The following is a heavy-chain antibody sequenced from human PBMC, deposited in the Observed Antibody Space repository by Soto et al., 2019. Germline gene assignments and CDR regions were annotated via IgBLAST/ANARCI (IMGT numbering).Heavy chain of an antibody. D-gene: IGHD3-10*01. V-gene: IGHV4-61*01. CDR1: GGSVSRCTSY. Sequence: SETLSLTCSVSGGSVSRCTSYWSWIRQTPGKGLEWIGYIYTSGSTEYNPSLKSRVTISVDTPKNQFSLMLGSVTAADTAVYYCAGAVDLALPGSFDYWGQGTLVTVSS. CDR3: AGAVDLALPGSFDY. CDR2: IYTSGST. J-gene: IGHJ4*02.